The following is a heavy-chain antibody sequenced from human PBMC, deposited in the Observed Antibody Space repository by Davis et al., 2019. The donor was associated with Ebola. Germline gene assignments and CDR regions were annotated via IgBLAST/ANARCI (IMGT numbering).Heavy chain of an antibody. D-gene: IGHD3-10*01. J-gene: IGHJ6*02. CDR1: GFTFSSYA. CDR2: FSVTSTYT. V-gene: IGHV3-23*01. Sequence: PGGSLRLSCAASGFTFSSYAMSWVRQAPGKGLEWVSTFSVTSTYTYYADSGKGRFTISRDNSKNTLYLQMNSLRAEDTAVYYCASPRYGSGSYYGRGGFYYGMDVWGQGTTVTVSS. CDR3: ASPRYGSGSYYGRGGFYYGMDV.